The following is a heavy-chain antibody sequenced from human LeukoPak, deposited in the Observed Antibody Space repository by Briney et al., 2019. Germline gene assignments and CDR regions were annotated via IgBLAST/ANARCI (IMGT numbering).Heavy chain of an antibody. D-gene: IGHD5-12*01. CDR3: TRGRNGYDTASDY. CDR2: IRSKTNGGTT. J-gene: IGHJ4*02. V-gene: IGHV3-49*04. CDR1: GFTFGDYA. Sequence: GGSLRLSCTASGFTFGDYAMTWVRQAPGKGLEWVGFIRSKTNGGTTEYAASVKGRFTISRDDSKSIAYLQMNSLKTEDTAVYYCTRGRNGYDTASDYWGQGILVTVSS.